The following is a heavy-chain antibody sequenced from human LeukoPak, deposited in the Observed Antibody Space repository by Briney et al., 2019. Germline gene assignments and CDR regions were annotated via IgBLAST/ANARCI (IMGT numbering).Heavy chain of an antibody. CDR2: MSYDGTNK. CDR3: ARETGSAVGSTDFDY. D-gene: IGHD4-17*01. CDR1: GFTFSSYA. Sequence: GGSLRLPCAASGFTFSSYAVHWVRQAPGKGLEWVAVMSYDGTNKYYADSVKGRFTISRDNSKNTLYLQMNSLRAEDTAVYYCARETGSAVGSTDFDYWDQGTLVTVSS. V-gene: IGHV3-30-3*01. J-gene: IGHJ4*02.